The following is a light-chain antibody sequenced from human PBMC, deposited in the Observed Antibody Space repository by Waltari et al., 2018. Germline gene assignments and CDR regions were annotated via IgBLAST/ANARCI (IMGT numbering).Light chain of an antibody. J-gene: IGLJ3*02. CDR3: CSYAGRYTWV. Sequence: QSPLTQPRSVSGSPGQSVPIPCTGTSSDVGGYNYVSWFQQHPGKAPKLMIHDVSKRPSGVPDRFSGSKSGNTASLTISGLQADDETDYYCCSYAGRYTWVFGGGTKLTVL. CDR1: SSDVGGYNY. CDR2: DVS. V-gene: IGLV2-11*01.